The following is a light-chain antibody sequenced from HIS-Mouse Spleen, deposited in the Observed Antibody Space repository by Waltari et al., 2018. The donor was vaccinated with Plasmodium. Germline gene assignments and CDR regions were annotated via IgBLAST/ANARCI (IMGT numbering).Light chain of an antibody. CDR2: GAS. V-gene: IGKV3-15*01. Sequence: EIVMTQSPATLSVSLGERATLSCRASQSVSSNLAGYQQKPGQAPRILIYGASTRATGIPARFSGSGSGTEFTLTISSLQSEEFAVYYCQQYNNWSFTFGPGTKVDIK. CDR1: QSVSSN. CDR3: QQYNNWSFT. J-gene: IGKJ3*01.